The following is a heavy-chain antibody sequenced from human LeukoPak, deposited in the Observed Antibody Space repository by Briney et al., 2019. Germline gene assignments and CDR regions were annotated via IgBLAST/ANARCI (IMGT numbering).Heavy chain of an antibody. CDR2: VHPNSGNT. CDR3: ARGPRNDP. CDR1: GYPFSTYE. V-gene: IGHV1-8*01. Sequence: ASVTVSCKTSGYPFSTYEINWVRRAAGQGLEWMGWVHPNSGNTAYAQKFQGRVTMTRDTSISTAYMELSGLRSDDTAEYFCARGPRNDPWGQGTLVTVSS. J-gene: IGHJ5*02. D-gene: IGHD1-14*01.